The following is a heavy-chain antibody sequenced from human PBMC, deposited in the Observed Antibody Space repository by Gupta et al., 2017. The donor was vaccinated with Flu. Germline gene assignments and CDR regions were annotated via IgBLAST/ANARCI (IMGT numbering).Heavy chain of an antibody. Sequence: QVQLQESGPGLVKPSQTLSLTCTVSGGSISRGTYYWTWIRQPAGKGLEWIGLIYTSENIEYNPSLKNRVTISLDTSKNQFFLSLNSVTAADTAVDYCARDPGGGFFRNLRDPWGLGTLVTVSS. D-gene: IGHD2-8*02. CDR1: GGSISRGTYY. CDR2: IYTSENI. J-gene: IGHJ5*02. V-gene: IGHV4-61*02. CDR3: ARDPGGGFFRNLRDP.